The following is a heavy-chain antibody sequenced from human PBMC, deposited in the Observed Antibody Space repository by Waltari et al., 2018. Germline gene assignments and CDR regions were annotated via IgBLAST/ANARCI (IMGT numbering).Heavy chain of an antibody. CDR2: IFYSWST. CDR3: ARDPGVYGDRYYYYGMDV. J-gene: IGHJ6*02. Sequence: QVQLQESGPGLVKPSQTLSLTCSVSGGSISSGGYYWSWIRQHPGRGLEWIGYIFYSWSTYYNPSLKSRVTISVDTSKTQFSLKLSAVTAADTAVYYCARDPGVYGDRYYYYGMDVWGQGTTVTVSS. CDR1: GGSISSGGYY. V-gene: IGHV4-31*03. D-gene: IGHD4-17*01.